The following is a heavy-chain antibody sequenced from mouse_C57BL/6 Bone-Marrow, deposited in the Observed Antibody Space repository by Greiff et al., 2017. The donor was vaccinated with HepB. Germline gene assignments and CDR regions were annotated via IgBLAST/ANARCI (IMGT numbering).Heavy chain of an antibody. CDR2: IDPENGDT. V-gene: IGHV14-4*01. J-gene: IGHJ4*01. CDR3: TTMLLREDYAMDY. CDR1: GFNIKDDY. D-gene: IGHD1-1*01. Sequence: EVQLQQSGAELVRPGASVKLSCTASGFNIKDDYMHWVKQRPEQGLEWIGWIDPENGDTEYASKFQGKATITADTSSNTAYLQLSSLTSEDTAVYYCTTMLLREDYAMDYWGQGTSVTVSS.